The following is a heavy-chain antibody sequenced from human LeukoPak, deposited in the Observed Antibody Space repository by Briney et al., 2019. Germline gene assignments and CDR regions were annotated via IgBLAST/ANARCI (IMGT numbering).Heavy chain of an antibody. J-gene: IGHJ5*02. CDR1: GGSISSYY. Sequence: PSETLSLTYTVSGGSISSYYWSWIRQPPGKGLEWIGYIYYSGSTNYNPSLKSRVTISVDTSKNQFSLKLSSVTAADTAVYYCARTRGAVAGWFDPWGQGTLVTVSS. D-gene: IGHD6-19*01. V-gene: IGHV4-59*01. CDR3: ARTRGAVAGWFDP. CDR2: IYYSGST.